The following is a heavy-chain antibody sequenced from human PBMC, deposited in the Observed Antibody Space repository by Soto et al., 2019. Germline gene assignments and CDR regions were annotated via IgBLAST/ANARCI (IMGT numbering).Heavy chain of an antibody. CDR2: IYYGGST. J-gene: IGHJ4*02. Sequence: SETLSLTGTVSGGSISSYYWSWIRQPPGKGLEWIGYIYYGGSTNYNPSLKSRVTISVDTSKNQFSLKLSSVTAADTAVYYCARDPDQGAFDYWGQGTLVTVSS. CDR3: ARDPDQGAFDY. CDR1: GGSISSYY. V-gene: IGHV4-59*01. D-gene: IGHD1-26*01.